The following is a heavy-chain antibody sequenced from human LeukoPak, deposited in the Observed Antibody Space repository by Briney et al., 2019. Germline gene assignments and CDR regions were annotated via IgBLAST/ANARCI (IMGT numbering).Heavy chain of an antibody. CDR1: GYTFTGYY. V-gene: IGHV1-2*02. D-gene: IGHD3-22*01. Sequence: ASVKVSCKASGYTFTGYYMHWVRQAPGQGLEWMGWINPNSGGTNYAQKFQGRVTMTRDTSISTAYMELSRLRSDDTAVYYCARGPDSSGYYYYYYYMDVWGKGTTVTVSS. CDR3: ARGPDSSGYYYYYYYMDV. CDR2: INPNSGGT. J-gene: IGHJ6*03.